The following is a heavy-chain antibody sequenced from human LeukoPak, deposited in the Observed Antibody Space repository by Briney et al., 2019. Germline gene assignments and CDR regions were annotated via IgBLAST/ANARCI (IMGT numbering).Heavy chain of an antibody. CDR3: ARVFPQYYYHNSHYIGVDY. J-gene: IGHJ4*02. CDR1: GFNFGEFW. V-gene: IGHV3-7*01. D-gene: IGHD3-22*01. CDR2: IKEDGSES. Sequence: GGSLRLSCAASGFNFGEFWMAWVRQTPGMGLEWVADIKEDGSESFYVDSVKGRFTISRDNSKNTLYLQMNSLRTEDTAVYYCARVFPQYYYHNSHYIGVDYWGQGTLVTVSS.